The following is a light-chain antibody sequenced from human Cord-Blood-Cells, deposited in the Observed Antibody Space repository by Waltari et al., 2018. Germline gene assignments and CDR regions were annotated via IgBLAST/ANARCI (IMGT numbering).Light chain of an antibody. CDR2: DVS. J-gene: IGLJ2*01. V-gene: IGLV2-14*01. Sequence: QPALTQPASVPGSPGQPITISSTGTISDVGGYNYVSWYQQHQGKAPKLMIYDVSNRPSGVSNRFSGSKSGNTASLTISGLQAEDEADYYCSSYTSSSNVVFGGGTKLTVL. CDR3: SSYTSSSNVV. CDR1: ISDVGGYNY.